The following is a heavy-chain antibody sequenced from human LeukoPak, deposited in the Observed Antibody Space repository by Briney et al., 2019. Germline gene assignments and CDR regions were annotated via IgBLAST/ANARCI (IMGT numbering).Heavy chain of an antibody. CDR3: ARIPIYGDYVTDY. Sequence: GASVKVSCKASGYTFTGYYMHWVRQAPGQGLEWMGWINPNSGGTNYAQKFQGRVTMTRDTSISTAYMELSRLRSDDTAVYYCARIPIYGDYVTDYWGQGTLVTVSS. V-gene: IGHV1-2*02. D-gene: IGHD4-17*01. J-gene: IGHJ4*02. CDR2: INPNSGGT. CDR1: GYTFTGYY.